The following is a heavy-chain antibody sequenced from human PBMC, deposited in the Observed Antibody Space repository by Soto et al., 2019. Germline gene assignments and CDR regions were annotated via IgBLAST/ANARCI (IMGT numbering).Heavy chain of an antibody. CDR2: IRQDGSEK. D-gene: IGHD3-22*01. V-gene: IGHV3-7*01. CDR3: AREIYDDYDSSGFDH. CDR1: GFTFSSNW. Sequence: GGSLRLSCVGSGFTFSSNWMTWVRQAPGKGLEWVGNIRQDGSEKNYVDSVKGRFTISRDNAKNSLYLQMNSLRAEDTAVYYCAREIYDDYDSSGFDHWGQGTLVTVSS. J-gene: IGHJ4*02.